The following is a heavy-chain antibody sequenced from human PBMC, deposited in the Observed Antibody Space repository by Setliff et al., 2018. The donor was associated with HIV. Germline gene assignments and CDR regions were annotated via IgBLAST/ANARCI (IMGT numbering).Heavy chain of an antibody. CDR3: ARSIVPVASGYYYFEY. V-gene: IGHV4-34*01. CDR1: GFTFSSYS. D-gene: IGHD3-3*01. CDR2: VTHSGRT. J-gene: IGHJ4*02. Sequence: PGGSLRLSCAASGFTFSSYSMNWVRQPPGKGLEWIGEVTHSGRTNYNPSLESRVTTSVDTSKKQFSLRLTSVTAGDTAVYYCARSIVPVASGYYYFEYWGQGTLVTVSS.